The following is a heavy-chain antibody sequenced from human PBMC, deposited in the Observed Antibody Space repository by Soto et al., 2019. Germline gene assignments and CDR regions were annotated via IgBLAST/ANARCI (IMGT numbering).Heavy chain of an antibody. J-gene: IGHJ5*02. D-gene: IGHD6-19*01. CDR2: INAGDGNT. CDR1: GYTFSSYA. CDR3: ARATAVAGKNWFDP. V-gene: IGHV1-3*01. Sequence: GASVKVSCKASGYTFSSYAIHWVRQAPGQRLEWMGWINAGDGNTKYSQKLQGRVTLTRDTSASTAYMELSSLRSEDTAVYYCARATAVAGKNWFDPWGQGTLVTVSS.